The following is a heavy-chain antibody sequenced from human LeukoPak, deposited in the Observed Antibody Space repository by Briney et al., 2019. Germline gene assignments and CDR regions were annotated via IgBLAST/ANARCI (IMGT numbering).Heavy chain of an antibody. CDR1: GFTFSAYS. V-gene: IGHV3-21*01. J-gene: IGHJ6*03. CDR3: ARGGFNLVRGVIIPSNSYYYYMDI. D-gene: IGHD3-10*01. Sequence: GGSLRLSCEVSGFTFSAYSMSWVRQAPGKGLEWVSSITSGDFVYFADSLKGRFTISRDNAKSSLFLQMNSLRAGDTAVYYCARGGFNLVRGVIIPSNSYYYYMDIWGKGTTVTVSS. CDR2: ITSGDFV.